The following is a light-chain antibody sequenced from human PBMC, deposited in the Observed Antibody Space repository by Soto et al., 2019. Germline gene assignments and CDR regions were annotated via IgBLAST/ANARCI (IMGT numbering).Light chain of an antibody. V-gene: IGLV2-8*01. CDR2: EVT. CDR1: SSDVGAYNY. CDR3: SSIASSNTVV. J-gene: IGLJ2*01. Sequence: QSALTQPPSASGSPGQSVTISCTGTSSDVGAYNYVSWYQQHAGKAPKLVIYEVTNRPSGVPDRFSGSKSANTASLTVSGLQAEDEADYYCSSIASSNTVVFGGGTKLTVL.